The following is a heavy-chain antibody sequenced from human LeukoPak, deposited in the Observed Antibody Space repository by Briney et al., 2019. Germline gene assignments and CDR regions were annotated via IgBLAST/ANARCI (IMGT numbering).Heavy chain of an antibody. CDR2: ISGYNGNT. V-gene: IGHV1-18*01. CDR1: GYTFTNHG. D-gene: IGHD4-17*01. CDR3: ARDLSLGRHRDGEPFDS. J-gene: IGHJ4*02. Sequence: ASVKVSCKTSGYTFTNHGISWVRQAPGQGLEWMGWISGYNGNTSYVQKFRGRITMTTDTSTSTAYLQLRSLSSDDTALYYCARDLSLGRHRDGEPFDSWGQGTLVTVSS.